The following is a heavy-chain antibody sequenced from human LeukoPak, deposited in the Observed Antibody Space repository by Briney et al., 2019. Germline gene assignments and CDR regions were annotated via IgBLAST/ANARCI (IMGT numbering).Heavy chain of an antibody. CDR3: ARDLGGGWFDP. CDR2: ISSSSTYI. V-gene: IGHV3-21*01. D-gene: IGHD3-10*01. CDR1: GFTFSNYD. J-gene: IGHJ5*02. Sequence: GGSLRLSCAASGFTFSNYDMNWVRQAPRKGLEWVSSISSSSTYIYYADSLKGRFTISRDNAKNSLYLQMNSLRAEDTAVYYCARDLGGGWFDPWGQGTLVTVSS.